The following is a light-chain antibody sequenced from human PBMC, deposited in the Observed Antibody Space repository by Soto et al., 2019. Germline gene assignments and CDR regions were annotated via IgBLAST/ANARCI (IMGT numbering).Light chain of an antibody. CDR3: QQYYDTPYT. CDR2: DAS. V-gene: IGKV3-11*01. J-gene: IGKJ2*01. Sequence: EIVLTQSPATLSLSPGERATLSCRASQSVSSYFAWYQQKPGQPPRLLIYDASNRATGIPARFSGSGSGTDFTLTISSLEPEDFAVYYCQQYYDTPYTFGQGTKLEI. CDR1: QSVSSY.